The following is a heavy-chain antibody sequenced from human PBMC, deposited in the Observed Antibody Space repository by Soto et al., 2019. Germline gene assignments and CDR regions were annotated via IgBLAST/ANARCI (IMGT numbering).Heavy chain of an antibody. CDR1: GFTFSDYY. V-gene: IGHV3-11*01. D-gene: IGHD6-13*01. CDR3: ARAVAAASYYYYYYYYMDV. J-gene: IGHJ6*03. Sequence: QVQLVESGGGLVKPGGSLRLSCAASGFTFSDYYMSWIRQAPGKGLEWVSYISRSGSTIYYSDSVKGRFTISRDNAKNSLYPQMNSLRAEDTGVYYGARAVAAASYYYYYYYYMDVWGKGTAVTVSS. CDR2: ISRSGSTI.